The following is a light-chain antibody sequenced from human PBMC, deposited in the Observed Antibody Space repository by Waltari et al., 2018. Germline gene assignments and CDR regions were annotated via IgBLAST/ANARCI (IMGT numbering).Light chain of an antibody. CDR1: NSNIGSNS. Sequence: QSVLTQPPSASGNPGQTVTISCSGGNSNIGSNSVAWYQQFPGTAPKRLIYGRNRRPSGVPDRFSGSKSGTSASLAISGLRSEDEADYYCATWDESLNGVVIGGGTKLSVL. CDR2: GRN. V-gene: IGLV1-47*01. J-gene: IGLJ3*02. CDR3: ATWDESLNGVV.